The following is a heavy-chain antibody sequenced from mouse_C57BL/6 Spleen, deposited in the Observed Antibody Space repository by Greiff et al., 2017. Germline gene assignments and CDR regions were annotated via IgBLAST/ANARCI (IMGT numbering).Heavy chain of an antibody. V-gene: IGHV1-62-2*01. CDR2: FYPGSGSI. Sequence: VQGVESGAELVKPGASVKLSCKASGYTFTEYTIHWVKQRSGQGLEWIGWFYPGSGSIKYNEKLKDKATLNADKSSSTVYMELSRLTSEDSAVYFCARHDYYGSNTPFAYWGQGTLVTVSA. CDR1: GYTFTEYT. J-gene: IGHJ3*01. D-gene: IGHD1-1*01. CDR3: ARHDYYGSNTPFAY.